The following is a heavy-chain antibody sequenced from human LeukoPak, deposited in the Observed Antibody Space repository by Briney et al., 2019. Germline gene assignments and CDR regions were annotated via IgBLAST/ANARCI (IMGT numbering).Heavy chain of an antibody. Sequence: GASVKVSCKASGYTFTGYYMQWVRQAPGQGLEWMGWINPNSGGTNYAQKSQGRVTMTRDTSISTAYMELSSLRSEDTAVYYCARRGGGSYYLVDYWGQGTLVTVSS. V-gene: IGHV1-2*02. J-gene: IGHJ4*02. CDR2: INPNSGGT. CDR3: ARRGGGSYYLVDY. CDR1: GYTFTGYY. D-gene: IGHD1-26*01.